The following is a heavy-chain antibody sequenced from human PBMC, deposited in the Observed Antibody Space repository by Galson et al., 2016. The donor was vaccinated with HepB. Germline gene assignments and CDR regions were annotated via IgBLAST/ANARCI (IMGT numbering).Heavy chain of an antibody. V-gene: IGHV4-4*02. CDR3: ARVNDFWSGYLGKTNY. CDR2: IYHSGTT. J-gene: IGHJ4*02. D-gene: IGHD3-3*01. Sequence: SETLSLTCAVSGGSINSDAWWTWVRQPPGKGLEWIGEIYHSGTTKYNPSLKRRVTISIDKSMNYFSLKLSSVTAADTAAYYCARVNDFWSGYLGKTNYWGQGILVTVSS. CDR1: GGSINSDAW.